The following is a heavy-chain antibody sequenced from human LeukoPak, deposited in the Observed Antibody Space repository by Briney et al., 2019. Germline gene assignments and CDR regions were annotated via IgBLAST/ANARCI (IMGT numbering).Heavy chain of an antibody. CDR3: ARVPTAKKFDY. CDR2: IYYSGST. V-gene: IGHV4-39*07. J-gene: IGHJ4*02. D-gene: IGHD5-18*01. Sequence: PSETLSLTCTVSGGSICSSSYYWGWIRQPPGKGLEWIGSIYYSGSTYYNPSLKSRVTISVDTSKNQFSLKLSSVTAADTAVYYCARVPTAKKFDYWGQGTLVTVSS. CDR1: GGSICSSSYY.